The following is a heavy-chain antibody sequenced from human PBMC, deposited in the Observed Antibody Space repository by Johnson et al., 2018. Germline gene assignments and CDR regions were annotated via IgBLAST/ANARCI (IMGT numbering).Heavy chain of an antibody. D-gene: IGHD3/OR15-3a*01. CDR1: GYTFSNYD. V-gene: IGHV1-8*01. J-gene: IGHJ1*01. Sequence: QVQLVQSGAEVKKPGASVKVSCKASGYTFSNYDINWVRQATGQGLEWMGWMNPNSGDTGHVQKFQGRVTLTRDTSISTAYMELSSLTSEDTAVYYWARWTSAADFQYWGQGTLVSVSS. CDR2: MNPNSGDT. CDR3: ARWTSAADFQY.